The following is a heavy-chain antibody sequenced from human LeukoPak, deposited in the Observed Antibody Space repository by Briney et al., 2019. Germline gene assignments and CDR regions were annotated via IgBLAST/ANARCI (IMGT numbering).Heavy chain of an antibody. V-gene: IGHV1-2*02. D-gene: IGHD6-19*01. Sequence: ASVKVSCKASGYTFTGYYMHWVRQAPGQGLEWMGWINPNSGGTNYAQKFQGRVTMTRDTSISTAYMELSRLRSDDTAVYYCARFRHSSGKPSGYFDYWGQGTLVTVSS. J-gene: IGHJ4*02. CDR3: ARFRHSSGKPSGYFDY. CDR2: INPNSGGT. CDR1: GYTFTGYY.